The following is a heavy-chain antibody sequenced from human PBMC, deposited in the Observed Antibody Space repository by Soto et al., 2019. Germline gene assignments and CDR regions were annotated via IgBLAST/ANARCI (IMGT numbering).Heavy chain of an antibody. CDR1: GFTFSSYG. CDR3: AKDREVDIVATGF. J-gene: IGHJ4*02. D-gene: IGHD5-12*01. V-gene: IGHV3-30*18. CDR2: ISYDGSNK. Sequence: QVQLVESGGGVVQPGRSLRLSCAASGFTFSSYGMHWVRQAPGKGLEWVAVISYDGSNKYYADSVKGRFTISRDNSKNTLYLQMNSLRAEDTAVYYCAKDREVDIVATGFWGQGTLVTVSS.